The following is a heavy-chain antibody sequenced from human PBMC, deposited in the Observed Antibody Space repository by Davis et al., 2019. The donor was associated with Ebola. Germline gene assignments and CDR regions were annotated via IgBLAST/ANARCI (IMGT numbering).Heavy chain of an antibody. D-gene: IGHD5-24*01. J-gene: IGHJ4*02. CDR2: VHHSGIT. V-gene: IGHV4-61*01. Sequence: PGGSLRLSCSVSGASVSSGTYYWNWIRQPPGKGLEWIGYVHHSGITNFDPSLKRRITISLDTSKNQLSLEMGPVTPADTAMYYCARPRDGYNYFDYWGRGTLVTVSS. CDR1: GASVSSGTYY. CDR3: ARPRDGYNYFDY.